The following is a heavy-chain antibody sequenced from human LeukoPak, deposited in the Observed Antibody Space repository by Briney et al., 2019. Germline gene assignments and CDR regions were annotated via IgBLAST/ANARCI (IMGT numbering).Heavy chain of an antibody. D-gene: IGHD2-2*01. V-gene: IGHV1-8*01. Sequence: ASVKVSCKASGYTFTKFGINWVRQATGKGLEWLGWMNPNSGNTGNSQKFQGRVTMTRDTSIGTAYMELSSLKFEDTAVYYCVRAVAGASTFHLDSWGQGTLVTVSS. J-gene: IGHJ4*02. CDR3: VRAVAGASTFHLDS. CDR1: GYTFTKFG. CDR2: MNPNSGNT.